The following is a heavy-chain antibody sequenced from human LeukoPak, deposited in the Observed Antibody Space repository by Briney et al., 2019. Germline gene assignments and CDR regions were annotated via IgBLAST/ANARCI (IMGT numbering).Heavy chain of an antibody. J-gene: IGHJ4*02. D-gene: IGHD4-17*01. CDR2: ISAYNGNT. CDR1: GYTFISYG. Sequence: ASVKVSCKASGYTFISYGITWVRQAPGQGLEWMGWISAYNGNTNYAQKLQGRVTMTTDTSTSTAYMELRSLRSDGTAVYYCARPAVYGDYKDWGQGTLVTVSS. V-gene: IGHV1-18*01. CDR3: ARPAVYGDYKD.